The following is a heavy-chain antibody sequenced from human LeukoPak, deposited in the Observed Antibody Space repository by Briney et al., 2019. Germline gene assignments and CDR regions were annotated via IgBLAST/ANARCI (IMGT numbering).Heavy chain of an antibody. CDR1: GFTFSNYY. Sequence: PGGSLRLSCAAAGFTFSNYYMSWVRQPQGKGLEWVAIIYTGVGTSYDGSLKGGFTISRKNSKKTLYLQMNSLRAEDQAVIYCARVYGDPSYYFDYWGQGTLVTVSS. J-gene: IGHJ4*02. D-gene: IGHD4-17*01. V-gene: IGHV3-66*01. CDR2: IYTGVGT. CDR3: ARVYGDPSYYFDY.